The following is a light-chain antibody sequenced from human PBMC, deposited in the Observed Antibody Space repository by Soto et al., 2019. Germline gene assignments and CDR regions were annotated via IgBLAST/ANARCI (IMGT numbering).Light chain of an antibody. V-gene: IGKV1-17*03. J-gene: IGKJ5*01. CDR2: ETS. CDR1: QDISRF. CDR3: LQQNTYPYT. Sequence: DVQMTQSPSAMSASVGDRVTITCRASQDISRFVAWFQHKPGRAPERLIYETSNLQPGVPSRFSGSGSGTEFTLAIRGLQTEDFANYYCLQQNTYPYTFGQGTRLEIK.